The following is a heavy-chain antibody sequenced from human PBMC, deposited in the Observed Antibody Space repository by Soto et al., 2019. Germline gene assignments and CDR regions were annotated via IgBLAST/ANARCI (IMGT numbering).Heavy chain of an antibody. J-gene: IGHJ4*02. CDR1: GGTFSSYA. CDR2: IIPIFGTA. CDR3: ARPRSRYDSSGYYYSY. V-gene: IGHV1-69*01. D-gene: IGHD3-22*01. Sequence: QVQLVQSGAEVKKPGSSVKVSCKASGGTFSSYAISWVRQAPGQGLEWMGGIIPIFGTANYAQKFQGRVTITADESRSTAYMELSSLRSEDTAVYYCARPRSRYDSSGYYYSYWGQGTLVTVSS.